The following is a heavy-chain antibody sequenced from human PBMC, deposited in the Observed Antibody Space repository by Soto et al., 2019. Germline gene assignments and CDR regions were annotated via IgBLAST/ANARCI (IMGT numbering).Heavy chain of an antibody. CDR2: IIPILGIA. D-gene: IGHD3-9*01. Sequence: ASVKVSCKASGGTFSSYTISWVRQAPGQGLEWMGRIIPILGIANYAQKFQGRVTITADKSTSTAYMELSSLRSEDTAVYYCARDLSILTGYYRNWFDPWGQGTLVTVSS. CDR1: GGTFSSYT. CDR3: ARDLSILTGYYRNWFDP. J-gene: IGHJ5*02. V-gene: IGHV1-69*04.